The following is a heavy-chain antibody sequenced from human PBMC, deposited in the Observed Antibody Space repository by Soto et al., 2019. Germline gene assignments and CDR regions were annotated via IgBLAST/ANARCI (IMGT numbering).Heavy chain of an antibody. Sequence: PAETLSLTCPVLGGSISSSSCYWGSIRQPPGKGLEWIGSIYFSGSTYYNPSLKSRVTISVDTSKNQFSLKLSSVTAADTAVYYCAAGHYYYGMNVWGQGTTVTVSS. CDR1: GGSISSSSCY. J-gene: IGHJ6*02. CDR2: IYFSGST. CDR3: AAGHYYYGMNV. V-gene: IGHV4-39*01.